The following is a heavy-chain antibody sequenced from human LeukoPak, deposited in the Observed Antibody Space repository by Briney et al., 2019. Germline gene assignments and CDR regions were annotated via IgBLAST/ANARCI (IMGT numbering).Heavy chain of an antibody. CDR2: MSYDGSNE. CDR3: ARGKGSGAYLIDY. D-gene: IGHD1-26*01. J-gene: IGHJ4*02. V-gene: IGHV3-30-3*01. Sequence: GTSMRLSCAGSGFDFSDYSMHWVRQAPGKGLEWVAFMSYDGSNEFYADSVKGRFTISRDNSKKTLYLQMNSLLSEDTAVYCCARGKGSGAYLIDYWGQGTLVTVSS. CDR1: GFDFSDYS.